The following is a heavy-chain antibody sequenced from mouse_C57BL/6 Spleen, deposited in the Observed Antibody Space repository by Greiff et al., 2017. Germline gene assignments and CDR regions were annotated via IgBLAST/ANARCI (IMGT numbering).Heavy chain of an antibody. J-gene: IGHJ4*01. Sequence: QVQLQPPGAELVKPGASVKMSCKASGYTFTSYWITWVKQRPGQGLEWIGDIYPGSGSTNYNEKFKSKATLTVDTSSSTAYMQLSSLTSEDSAVYYCARIYYEGDYAMDYWGQGTSVTVSS. CDR1: GYTFTSYW. V-gene: IGHV1-55*01. CDR3: ARIYYEGDYAMDY. D-gene: IGHD2-4*01. CDR2: IYPGSGST.